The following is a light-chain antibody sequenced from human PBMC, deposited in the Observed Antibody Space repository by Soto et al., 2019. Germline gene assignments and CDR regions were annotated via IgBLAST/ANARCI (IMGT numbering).Light chain of an antibody. CDR3: SSYTSSSTLDVV. Sequence: QSALTQPASVSGSPGQSITISCTGNSSDVGGYNYVSWYQQHPGKAPKLMIYDVSNRPSGVSNRFSGSKSGNTASLTISGLQGEDEADYYCSSYTSSSTLDVVFGGGTKVTVL. J-gene: IGLJ2*01. CDR1: SSDVGGYNY. V-gene: IGLV2-14*01. CDR2: DVS.